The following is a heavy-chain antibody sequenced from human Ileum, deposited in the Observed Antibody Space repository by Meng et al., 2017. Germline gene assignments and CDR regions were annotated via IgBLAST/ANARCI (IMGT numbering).Heavy chain of an antibody. Sequence: SEILSLTCTVSGGSISSGGYYWSWIRQHPGKGLEWIGYIYYSGSTYYNPSLKSRLSISGDMSKNQFSRKLSSVTAADTAVYYCARGGGPDRMTLWGQGTLVTVSS. CDR2: IYYSGST. CDR3: ARGGGPDRMTL. J-gene: IGHJ4*02. D-gene: IGHD2-8*01. CDR1: GGSISSGGYY. V-gene: IGHV4-31*03.